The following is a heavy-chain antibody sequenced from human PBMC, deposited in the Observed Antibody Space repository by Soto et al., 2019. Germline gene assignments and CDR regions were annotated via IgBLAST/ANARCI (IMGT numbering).Heavy chain of an antibody. J-gene: IGHJ3*02. CDR2: VSSSSSTI. V-gene: IGHV3-48*02. CDR1: GFTFSNAW. CDR3: ARLPTTGMGDAFDI. Sequence: GGSLRLSCAASGFTFSNAWMNWDRQAPGKGLEWVSYVSSSSSTIYYADSVKGRFTISRDNAKNSLYLQMNSLRDEDTAVYYCARLPTTGMGDAFDIWGQGTMVTVSS. D-gene: IGHD1-1*01.